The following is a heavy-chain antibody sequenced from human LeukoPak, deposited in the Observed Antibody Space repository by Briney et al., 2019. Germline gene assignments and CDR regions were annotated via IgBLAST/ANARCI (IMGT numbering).Heavy chain of an antibody. CDR1: GGSISSSSYY. V-gene: IGHV4-39*01. CDR3: ARRRGAGDPYFDY. J-gene: IGHJ4*02. CDR2: IYYSGST. D-gene: IGHD7-27*01. Sequence: SETLSLTCTVSGGSISSSSYYWGWIRQPPGKGLEWIGSIYYSGSTYYNPSLKSRVTISVDTSKNQFSLKLSSVTAADTAVYYCARRRGAGDPYFDYWGQGTLVTVSS.